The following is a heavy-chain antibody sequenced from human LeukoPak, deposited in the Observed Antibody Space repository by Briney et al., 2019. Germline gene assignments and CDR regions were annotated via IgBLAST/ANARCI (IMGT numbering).Heavy chain of an antibody. D-gene: IGHD1-26*01. CDR3: ATYIRPFYSGSSGGISFDY. V-gene: IGHV4-4*07. Sequence: SETLSLTCTVSGGSISSYYWSWIRQPAGKGLEWIGRIYTSGSTNYNPSLKSRVTMSVDTSKNQFSLKLSSVTPADTAVYYCATYIRPFYSGSSGGISFDYWGQGTLVTVSS. J-gene: IGHJ4*02. CDR1: GGSISSYY. CDR2: IYTSGST.